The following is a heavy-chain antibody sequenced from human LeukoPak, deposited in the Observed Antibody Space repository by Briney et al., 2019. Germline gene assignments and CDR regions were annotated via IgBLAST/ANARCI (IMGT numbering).Heavy chain of an antibody. D-gene: IGHD3-3*01. CDR2: ISGNGGDR. V-gene: IGHV3-23*01. CDR3: AKDPHDLITTFGVGPDY. J-gene: IGHJ4*02. CDR1: GFTFSSYA. Sequence: GGSLRLSCAASGFTFSSYAMSWVRQAPGKGLEWVSGISGNGGDRYYADSVKGRFTISRDTSKNTLYLQMNSLRAEDTAVYYCAKDPHDLITTFGVGPDYWGQGTLVTVSS.